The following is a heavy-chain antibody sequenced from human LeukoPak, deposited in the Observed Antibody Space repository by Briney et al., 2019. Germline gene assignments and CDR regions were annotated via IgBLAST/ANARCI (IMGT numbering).Heavy chain of an antibody. Sequence: ASVKVSCKTSGYTFTGYYMHWVRQAPGQGLEGMGWINPNSGGTNYAQKFQGRVTMTRDTSISTAYMELSRLRSDDTAVYYCARAEDLYYDSSGYPDYWGQGTLVTVSS. D-gene: IGHD3-22*01. CDR3: ARAEDLYYDSSGYPDY. V-gene: IGHV1-2*02. CDR2: INPNSGGT. J-gene: IGHJ4*02. CDR1: GYTFTGYY.